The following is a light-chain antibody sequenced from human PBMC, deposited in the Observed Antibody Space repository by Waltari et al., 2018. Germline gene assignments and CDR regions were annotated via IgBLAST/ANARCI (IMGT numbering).Light chain of an antibody. Sequence: VIGVTQSPSSLSASTGDRISISCRMTQDIGLYMGWYQQKSGKAPERLVFAASTLQSGVPSRFSGSGSGTDFTLTITSLQPEDFATYYCQQYHTFPVSFGGGTKVE. J-gene: IGKJ4*01. CDR2: AAS. CDR1: QDIGLY. CDR3: QQYHTFPVS. V-gene: IGKV1D-8*01.